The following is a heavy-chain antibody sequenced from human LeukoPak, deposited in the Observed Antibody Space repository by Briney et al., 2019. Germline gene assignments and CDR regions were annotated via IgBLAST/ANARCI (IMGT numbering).Heavy chain of an antibody. CDR1: GFTFSDYY. V-gene: IGHV3-11*04. Sequence: GGSLRLSCAASGFTFSDYYMSWIRQAPGKGLEWVSYISSSGSTIYYADSVKGRFTISRDNAKNSLYLQMNSLRAEDTAVYYCARDGELNYYDFWSGPSYNWFDPWGQGTLVTVSS. D-gene: IGHD3-3*01. CDR2: ISSSGSTI. CDR3: ARDGELNYYDFWSGPSYNWFDP. J-gene: IGHJ5*02.